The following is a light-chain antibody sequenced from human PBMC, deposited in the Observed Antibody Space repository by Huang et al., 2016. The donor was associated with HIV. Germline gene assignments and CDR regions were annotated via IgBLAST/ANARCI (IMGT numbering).Light chain of an antibody. J-gene: IGKJ2*01. V-gene: IGKV4-1*01. Sequence: DIVMTQSPDSLAVSLGERATINCKSSQTVLDSSNNKNYVAWYQQKPGQPPKLLIYWASSRESGVPDRFSGSGSGTDCTLTISSRQAEDVAVYYCHQYYDTPYSFGQGTKLEIK. CDR1: QTVLDSSNNKNY. CDR2: WAS. CDR3: HQYYDTPYS.